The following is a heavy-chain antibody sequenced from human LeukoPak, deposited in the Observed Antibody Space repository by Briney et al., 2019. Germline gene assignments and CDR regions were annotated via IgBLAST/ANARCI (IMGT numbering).Heavy chain of an antibody. J-gene: IGHJ3*02. CDR2: IDPDGSVK. CDR1: GFTFSGYW. CDR3: ARIRGAFDI. V-gene: IGHV3-7*04. Sequence: GGSLRLSCAASGFTFSGYWMSWVRQVPGKGLEWVANIDPDGSVKYYVDSAKGRFTISRDNAKNSLYLQMNSLRAEDTALYCCARIRGAFDIWGQGTMVTVSS.